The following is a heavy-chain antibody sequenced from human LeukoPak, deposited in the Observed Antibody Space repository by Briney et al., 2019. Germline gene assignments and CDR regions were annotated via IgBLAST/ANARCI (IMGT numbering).Heavy chain of an antibody. CDR3: AKSLTMIVVVITDDAFDI. D-gene: IGHD3-22*01. CDR1: GFTFDDYA. V-gene: IGHV3-9*01. CDR2: ISWNSGSI. J-gene: IGHJ3*02. Sequence: GGSLRLSCAASGFTFDDYAMHWVRQAPGKGLEWVSGISWNSGSIGYADSVKGRFTISRDNSKNTLYLQMNSLRAEDTAVYYCAKSLTMIVVVITDDAFDIWGQGTMVTVSS.